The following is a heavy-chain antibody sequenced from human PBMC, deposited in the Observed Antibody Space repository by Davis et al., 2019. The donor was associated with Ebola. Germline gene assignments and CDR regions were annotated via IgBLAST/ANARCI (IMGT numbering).Heavy chain of an antibody. CDR3: ARDPPFGSSGWYEGPYYYYGMDV. CDR2: ITAGNGNT. CDR1: GYTFTSYA. V-gene: IGHV1-3*01. J-gene: IGHJ6*02. Sequence: ASVKVSCKASGYTFTSYAMHWVRQAPGQRLEWMGWITAGNGNTKYSQKFQGRVTITRDTSTSTVYMELSSLRSEDTAVYYCARDPPFGSSGWYEGPYYYYGMDVWGQGTTVTVSS. D-gene: IGHD6-19*01.